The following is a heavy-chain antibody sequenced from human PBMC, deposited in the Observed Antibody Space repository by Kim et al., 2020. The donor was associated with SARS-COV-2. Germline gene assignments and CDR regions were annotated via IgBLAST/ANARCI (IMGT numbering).Heavy chain of an antibody. CDR1: GYTFTSYY. V-gene: IGHV1-46*01. CDR3: ARESADYYDSSGYHKGPYFD. J-gene: IGHJ4*02. Sequence: ASVKVSCKASGYTFTSYYMHWVRQAPGQGLEWMGIINPSGGSTSYAQKFQGRVTMTRDTSTSTVYMELSSLRSEDTAVYYCARESADYYDSSGYHKGPYFDWGQGTLVTVSS. D-gene: IGHD3-22*01. CDR2: INPSGGST.